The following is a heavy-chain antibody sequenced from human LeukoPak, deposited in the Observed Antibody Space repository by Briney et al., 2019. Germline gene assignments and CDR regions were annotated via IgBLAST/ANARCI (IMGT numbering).Heavy chain of an antibody. D-gene: IGHD4-23*01. CDR2: SSGSGSST. CDR3: AKRRVGGDAFDI. CDR1: GFTFSTYA. J-gene: IGHJ3*02. Sequence: GGSLRLSCAASGFTFSTYAMSWVRQAPGKGLEWVSVSSGSGSSTYYADSGKGRFTISRDNAKNTLYLQMSSLRAEETAVYYCAKRRVGGDAFDIWGQGTVVTVSS. V-gene: IGHV3-23*01.